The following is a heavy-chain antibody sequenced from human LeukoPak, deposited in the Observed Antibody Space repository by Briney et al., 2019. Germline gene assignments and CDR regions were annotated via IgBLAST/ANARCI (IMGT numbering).Heavy chain of an antibody. CDR1: GGSISSSSYY. D-gene: IGHD1-14*01. CDR2: IYYSGST. Sequence: PSETLSLTCTVSGGSISSSSYYWGWIRQPPGKGLEWIGSIYYSGSTYYNPSLKSRVTISIDTSKNQFSLKLSSVTAADAAVYYCARNGHGYNPPYYYYYYMDVWGKGTTVTVSS. V-gene: IGHV4-39*07. CDR3: ARNGHGYNPPYYYYYYMDV. J-gene: IGHJ6*03.